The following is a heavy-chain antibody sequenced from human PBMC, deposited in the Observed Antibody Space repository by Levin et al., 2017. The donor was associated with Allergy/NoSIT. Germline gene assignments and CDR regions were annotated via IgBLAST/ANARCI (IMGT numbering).Heavy chain of an antibody. V-gene: IGHV1-2*02. D-gene: IGHD3-9*01. CDR1: GYTFTGYY. CDR2: INPNSGGT. J-gene: IGHJ5*02. CDR3: ATLDILTGYSSYNWFDP. Sequence: PLASVKVSCKASGYTFTGYYMHWVRQAPGQGLEWMGWINPNSGGTNYAQKFQGRVTMTRDTSISTAYMELSRLRSDDTAVYYCATLDILTGYSSYNWFDPWGQGTLVTVSS.